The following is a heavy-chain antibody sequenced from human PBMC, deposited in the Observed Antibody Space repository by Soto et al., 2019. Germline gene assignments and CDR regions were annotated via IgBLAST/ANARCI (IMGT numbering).Heavy chain of an antibody. D-gene: IGHD2-15*01. CDR1: GGSISSYY. J-gene: IGHJ4*02. Sequence: QVQLQESGPGLVKPSETLSLTCTVSGGSISSYYWSWIRQPPGKGLEWIGYIYYSGSTNYNPSPTSRATISLGRSKNQFSPKLSSVTAADTAVYYCARGVVAETTDYWGQGTLVTVSS. V-gene: IGHV4-59*01. CDR2: IYYSGST. CDR3: ARGVVAETTDY.